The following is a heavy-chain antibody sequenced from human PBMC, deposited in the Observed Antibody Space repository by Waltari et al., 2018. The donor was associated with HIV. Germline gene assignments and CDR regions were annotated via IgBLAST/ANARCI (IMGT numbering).Heavy chain of an antibody. CDR3: ASTSSGFDH. J-gene: IGHJ4*02. V-gene: IGHV3-53*05. CDR2: IYSGGST. CDR1: GFSVSNNY. Sequence: EVQLVEPGGGLIQPGGSLRLSCAASGFSVSNNYMSWVRQAPGKGLEWVSIIYSGGSTYDADSVKGRVTISRDNTKNTVFLQMNRLRPEDTAVYYCASTSSGFDHWGQGTLVTVSS. D-gene: IGHD6-6*01.